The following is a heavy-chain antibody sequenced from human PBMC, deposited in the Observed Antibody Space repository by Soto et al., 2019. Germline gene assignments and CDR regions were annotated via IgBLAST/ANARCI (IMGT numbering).Heavy chain of an antibody. V-gene: IGHV5-10-1*03. D-gene: IGHD2-15*01. J-gene: IGHJ5*02. CDR3: ARIAGYCSGGSCYSMSWFDP. CDR2: IDPSDSYT. CDR1: GYSFTNYW. Sequence: EVQLVQSGAEVKKPGESLRISCKGSGYSFTNYWISWVRQMPGKGLEWMGRIDPSDSYTNYSPSFQGHVTISADKSISTAYLQWSSLKASDTAMYYCARIAGYCSGGSCYSMSWFDPWGQGTLVTVSS.